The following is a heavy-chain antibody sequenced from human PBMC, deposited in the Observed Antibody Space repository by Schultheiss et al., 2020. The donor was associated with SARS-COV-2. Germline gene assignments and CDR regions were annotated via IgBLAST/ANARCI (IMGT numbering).Heavy chain of an antibody. J-gene: IGHJ6*02. CDR2: ISGSGGST. CDR1: GFTFSSYA. D-gene: IGHD4-17*01. V-gene: IGHV3-23*01. CDR3: AREGVTTGYYYGMDV. Sequence: GESLKISCVASGFTFSSYAMSWVRQAPGKGLEWVSAISGSGGSTYYADSVKGRFTISRDNSKNTLYLQMNSLRAEDTAVYYCAREGVTTGYYYGMDVWGQGTTVTVSS.